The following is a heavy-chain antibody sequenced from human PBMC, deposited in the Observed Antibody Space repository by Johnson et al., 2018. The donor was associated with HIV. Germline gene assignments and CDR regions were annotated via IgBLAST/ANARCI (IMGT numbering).Heavy chain of an antibody. CDR3: ARAPEVRGIDAFDI. V-gene: IGHV3-11*04. Sequence: QVQLVESGGGVVQPGGSLRLSCAASGFSFSDYYMSWIRQAPGKGLEWVSYITSSGSTLYYADSVTGRFTISRDNAKNSLSLQMNILTAEDTAVYYCARAPEVRGIDAFDIWGQGTMVTVS. CDR2: ITSSGSTL. D-gene: IGHD3-10*01. J-gene: IGHJ3*02. CDR1: GFSFSDYY.